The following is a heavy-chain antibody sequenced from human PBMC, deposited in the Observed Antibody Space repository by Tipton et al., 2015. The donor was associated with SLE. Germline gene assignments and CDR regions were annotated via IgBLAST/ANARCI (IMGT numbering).Heavy chain of an antibody. CDR2: INHSGST. CDR1: GGSISSSSYY. V-gene: IGHV4-39*01. CDR3: ARHEDWGIDY. D-gene: IGHD7-27*01. Sequence: TLSLTCTVSGGSISSSSYYWGWIRQPPGKGLEWIGEINHSGSTNYNPSLKSRVTISVDTSKNQFSLKLSSVTAADTAVYYCARHEDWGIDYWGQGTLVTVSS. J-gene: IGHJ4*02.